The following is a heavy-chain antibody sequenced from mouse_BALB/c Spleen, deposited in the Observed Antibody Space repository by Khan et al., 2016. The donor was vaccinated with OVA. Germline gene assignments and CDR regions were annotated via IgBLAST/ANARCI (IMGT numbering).Heavy chain of an antibody. CDR3: ADHVTGSFAY. CDR2: ISSGGDYT. CDR1: GFTFSSYS. V-gene: IGHV5-6*01. D-gene: IGHD4-1*01. J-gene: IGHJ3*01. Sequence: EVLLVESGGDLVKPGGSLELSCAASGFTFSSYSMSWVRQTPDKRLEWVASISSGGDYTYYPDSVKGRFTISRDNAKNTLYLQMSDLKSEDTAMYYCADHVTGSFAYWGQGTLVTVSA.